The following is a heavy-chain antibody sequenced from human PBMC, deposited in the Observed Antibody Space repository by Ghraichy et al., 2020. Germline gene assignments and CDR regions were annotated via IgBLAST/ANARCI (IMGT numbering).Heavy chain of an antibody. D-gene: IGHD2-15*01. J-gene: IGHJ3*02. Sequence: SETLSLTCAVYGGSFSGYYWSWIRQPPGKGLEWIGEINHSGSTNYNPSLKSRVTISVDTSKNQFSLKLSSVTAADTAVYYCARRLGGSLSGPVDIWGQGTMVTVSS. CDR1: GGSFSGYY. CDR2: INHSGST. V-gene: IGHV4-34*01. CDR3: ARRLGGSLSGPVDI.